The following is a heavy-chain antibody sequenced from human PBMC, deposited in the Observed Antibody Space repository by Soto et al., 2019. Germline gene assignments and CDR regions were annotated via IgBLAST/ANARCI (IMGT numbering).Heavy chain of an antibody. Sequence: PSETLSLTCSVSGDAISNYYWSWIRQTPGRGLEWIGCVHESGSTYYNPSLRGRVIISLHTSKSQFSLSLRSATAADTATYYCARGTRALITSFFAYWGQGIPVTVSS. CDR3: ARGTRALITSFFAY. CDR2: VHESGST. V-gene: IGHV4-59*03. J-gene: IGHJ4*02. D-gene: IGHD1-20*01. CDR1: GDAISNYY.